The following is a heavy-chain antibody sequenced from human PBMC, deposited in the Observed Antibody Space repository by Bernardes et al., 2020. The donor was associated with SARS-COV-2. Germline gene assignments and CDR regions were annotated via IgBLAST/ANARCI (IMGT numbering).Heavy chain of an antibody. V-gene: IGHV1-24*01. Sequence: ASVKVSCKVSGFSLEAFSIHWVRQGPVKGLEWMGGFSPQDGYTIFAQKLQGRVTMAEDTSTDTAYMELTSLRSEDTAVYYCAVLVRGGAFDLWGQGTMVTVSS. CDR3: AVLVRGGAFDL. CDR2: FSPQDGYT. CDR1: GFSLEAFS. J-gene: IGHJ3*01. D-gene: IGHD3-10*01.